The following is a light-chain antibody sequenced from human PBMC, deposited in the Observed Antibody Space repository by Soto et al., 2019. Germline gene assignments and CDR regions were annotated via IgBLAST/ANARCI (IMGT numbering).Light chain of an antibody. CDR2: DAS. J-gene: IGKJ1*01. CDR1: QSVSWW. V-gene: IGKV1-5*01. Sequence: DIQMTQSPSTLSASVGDRLTITCRASQSVSWWLAWYQQKPGKAPKLLIYDASTLESGVPLRFSGSGSGTEFTLTLSGLQPDDVATYYCQQYNNFRWTFGQGTQVELK. CDR3: QQYNNFRWT.